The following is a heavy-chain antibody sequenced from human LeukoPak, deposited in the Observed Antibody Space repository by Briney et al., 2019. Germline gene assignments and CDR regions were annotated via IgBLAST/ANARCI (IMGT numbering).Heavy chain of an antibody. CDR1: GYSFTSYW. V-gene: IGHV5-51*01. D-gene: IGHD2-2*01. CDR3: ARDLGYCSSTSCLAPGY. J-gene: IGHJ4*02. CDR2: IYPGDSDT. Sequence: GESLKISCKGSGYSFTSYWIGWVRQMPGKGLEWMGIIYPGDSDTRYSPSFQGQVTISADKSISTAYLQWSSLKASDTAMYYCARDLGYCSSTSCLAPGYWGQGTLVTVSS.